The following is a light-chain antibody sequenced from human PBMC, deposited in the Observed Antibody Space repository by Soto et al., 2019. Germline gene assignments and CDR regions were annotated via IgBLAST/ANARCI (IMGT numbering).Light chain of an antibody. CDR3: CSYAGSSNV. CDR2: EGS. J-gene: IGLJ1*01. Sequence: QSALTQPASVSGSPGQSITISCTGTSSDVGSYNLVSWYQQHPGKAPKLMIYEGSKRPSGVSNRFSGSKSGNTASLTISGLQAEDEADYSCCSYAGSSNVFGTGTKLTVL. V-gene: IGLV2-23*03. CDR1: SSDVGSYNL.